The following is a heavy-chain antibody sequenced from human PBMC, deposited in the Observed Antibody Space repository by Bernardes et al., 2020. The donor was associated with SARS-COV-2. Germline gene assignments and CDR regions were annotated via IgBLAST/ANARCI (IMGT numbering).Heavy chain of an antibody. CDR1: GFTFSNAW. V-gene: IGHV3-15*01. CDR3: NTGGAITIFGVVIVMDAFDI. Sequence: GGSLRLSCAASGFTFSNAWMSWVRQAPGKGLEWVGRIKSKTDGGTTDYAAPVKGSFTISRDDSKNTLYLQMNSLKTEDTAVYYCNTGGAITIFGVVIVMDAFDIWGQGTMVTVSS. D-gene: IGHD3-3*01. CDR2: IKSKTDGGTT. J-gene: IGHJ3*02.